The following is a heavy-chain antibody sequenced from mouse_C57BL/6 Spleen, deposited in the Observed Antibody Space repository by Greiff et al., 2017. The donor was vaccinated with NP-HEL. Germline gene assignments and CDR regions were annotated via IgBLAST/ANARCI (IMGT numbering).Heavy chain of an antibody. D-gene: IGHD2-4*01. J-gene: IGHJ3*01. Sequence: EVMLVESGGGLVKPGGSLKLSCAASGFTFSDYGMHWVRQAPEQGLEWVAYISSGSSTIYYADTVKGRFTISRDNAKNTLFLQMTSLRSEDTAMYYCAGYDYGFAYWGQGTLVTVSA. V-gene: IGHV5-17*01. CDR3: AGYDYGFAY. CDR1: GFTFSDYG. CDR2: ISSGSSTI.